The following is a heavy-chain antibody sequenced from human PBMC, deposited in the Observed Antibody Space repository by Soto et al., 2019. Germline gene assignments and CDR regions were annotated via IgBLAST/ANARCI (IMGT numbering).Heavy chain of an antibody. CDR3: ERDPPITTDFGLDV. D-gene: IGHD4-4*01. CDR1: GFIFSTNY. CDR2: LYTGCST. Sequence: PAGPLRLSCAASGFIFSTNYMSWVRQAPGKGLEWLSFLYTGCSTYYADSVKGRYTISRDDSKNTVYLQMNSLRADDTAVYYCERDPPITTDFGLDVWGQGTTVTVS. V-gene: IGHV3-66*01. J-gene: IGHJ6*02.